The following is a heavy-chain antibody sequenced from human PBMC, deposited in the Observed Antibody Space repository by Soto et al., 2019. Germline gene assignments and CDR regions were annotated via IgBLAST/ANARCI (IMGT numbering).Heavy chain of an antibody. Sequence: PRRALLLSWTASGFTFSHYDMHLVRQGSGKGLVWVSTIGAARDPYYTGSVKGRFTISRENARNSMFLQMNSVTVGDTAVYYCARAYSGRLSRRGDYYYLLAVWGRGTMVRGSS. D-gene: IGHD4-17*01. V-gene: IGHV3-13*05. CDR3: ARAYSGRLSRRGDYYYLLAV. J-gene: IGHJ2*01. CDR2: IGAARDP. CDR1: GFTFSHYD.